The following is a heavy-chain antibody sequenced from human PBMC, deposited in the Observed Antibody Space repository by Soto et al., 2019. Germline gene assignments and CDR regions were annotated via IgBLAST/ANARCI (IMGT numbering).Heavy chain of an antibody. CDR1: GYTFIGYD. D-gene: IGHD1-1*01. V-gene: IGHV1-18*01. CDR3: ARVWVGTTFAYYYGMDV. Sequence: ASVKVSCKASGYTFIGYDINWVRQAPGQGLEWMGWISAYNGNTNYAQKLQGRVTMTTDTSTSTAYMELRSLRSDDTAVYYCARVWVGTTFAYYYGMDVWGQGTTVTVSS. CDR2: ISAYNGNT. J-gene: IGHJ6*02.